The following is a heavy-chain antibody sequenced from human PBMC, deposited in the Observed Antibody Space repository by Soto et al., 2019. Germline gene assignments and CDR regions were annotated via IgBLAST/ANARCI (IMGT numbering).Heavy chain of an antibody. CDR1: GGPISSYY. D-gene: IGHD2-2*01. CDR2: IYYSGST. J-gene: IGHJ5*02. V-gene: IGHV4-59*08. CDR3: ARAGLPGYCSSTSCLENWFDP. Sequence: SETLSLTCTVSGGPISSYYWSWIRQPPGKGLEWIGYIYYSGSTNYNPSLKSRVTISVDTSKNQFSLKLSSVTAADTAVYYCARAGLPGYCSSTSCLENWFDPWGQGTLVTVSS.